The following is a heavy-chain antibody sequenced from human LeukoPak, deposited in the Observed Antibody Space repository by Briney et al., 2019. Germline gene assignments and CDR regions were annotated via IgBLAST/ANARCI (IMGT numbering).Heavy chain of an antibody. V-gene: IGHV1-2*02. CDR2: INPNSGGT. CDR3: ARNKGASGTNYDAFDI. Sequence: ASVKVSCKASGYTFIAYYMNWVRQAPGQGLEWMGWINPNSGGTNYAQKFQGRVTMTRDTSISTAYIELTTLRSDDTAVYYCARNKGASGTNYDAFDIWGQGTMVTVSS. CDR1: GYTFIAYY. D-gene: IGHD3-10*01. J-gene: IGHJ3*02.